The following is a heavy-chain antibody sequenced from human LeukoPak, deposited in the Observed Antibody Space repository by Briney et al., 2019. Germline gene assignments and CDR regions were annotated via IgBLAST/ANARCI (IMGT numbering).Heavy chain of an antibody. CDR2: INHSGST. Sequence: SETLSLTCAVYGGSFSGYYWSWTRQTPGKGLERIGEINHSGSTNYNPSLKSRVTISVDTSKNQFSLKLRSVTAADTAVYYCARGYGGIYYYYMDVWGKGTTVTVSS. D-gene: IGHD3-16*01. J-gene: IGHJ6*03. CDR3: ARGYGGIYYYYMDV. CDR1: GGSFSGYY. V-gene: IGHV4-34*01.